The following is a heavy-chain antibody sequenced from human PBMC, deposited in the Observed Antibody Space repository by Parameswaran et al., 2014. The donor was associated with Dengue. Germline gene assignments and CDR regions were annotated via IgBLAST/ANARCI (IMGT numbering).Heavy chain of an antibody. D-gene: IGHD5-12*01. CDR2: ISGSGGST. Sequence: VRQAPGKGLEWVSAISGSGGSTYYADSVKGRFTISRDNSKNTLYLQMNSLRAEDTAVYYCAKDGLDSGYDKVFDYWGQGTLVTVSS. J-gene: IGHJ4*02. CDR3: AKDGLDSGYDKVFDY. V-gene: IGHV3-23*01.